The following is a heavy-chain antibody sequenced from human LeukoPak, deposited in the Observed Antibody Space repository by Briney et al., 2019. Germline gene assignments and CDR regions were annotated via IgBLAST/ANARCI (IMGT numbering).Heavy chain of an antibody. D-gene: IGHD3-3*01. CDR2: MNPNSGNT. Sequence: ASVKVSCKASGYTFTSYDINWVRQATGQGLEWMGWMNPNSGNTGYAQKFQGRVTMTRDTSISTAYMELSRLRSDDTAVYYCAGDFGDFWSGYYWGQGTLVTVSS. J-gene: IGHJ4*02. CDR1: GYTFTSYD. V-gene: IGHV1-8*01. CDR3: AGDFGDFWSGYY.